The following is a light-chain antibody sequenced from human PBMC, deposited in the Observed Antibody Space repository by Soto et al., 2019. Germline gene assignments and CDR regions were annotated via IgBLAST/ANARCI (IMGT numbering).Light chain of an antibody. CDR1: SSDVGGYNY. J-gene: IGLJ1*01. CDR3: SSYTSSSTYV. V-gene: IGLV2-14*01. Sequence: QYVLTQPASVSGYPGQSITISCTGTSSDVGGYNYVSWYQQHPGKAPKLMIYDVSNRPSGVSNRFSGSKSGSTASLTISGLQAEDEADYYCSSYTSSSTYVFGTGTKVTVL. CDR2: DVS.